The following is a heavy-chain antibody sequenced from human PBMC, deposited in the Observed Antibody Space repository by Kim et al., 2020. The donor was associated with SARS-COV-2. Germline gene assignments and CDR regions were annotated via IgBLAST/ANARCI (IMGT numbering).Heavy chain of an antibody. CDR3: ARSRDTTGHVDAFDI. D-gene: IGHD2-8*02. Sequence: AASVKGRFTISRDNAKNSLYLQRNSLRAEDTAVYYCARSRDTTGHVDAFDIWGQGTMVTVSS. J-gene: IGHJ3*02. V-gene: IGHV3-11*01.